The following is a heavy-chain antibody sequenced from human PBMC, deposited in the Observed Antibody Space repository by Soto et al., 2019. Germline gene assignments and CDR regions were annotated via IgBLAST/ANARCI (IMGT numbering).Heavy chain of an antibody. Sequence: SETLSLTCAVYGGSFSGYYWTWIRQPPGTGLEWIGEINHSGSTNYNPSLKSRVTISVDTSKNQFSLKLTSVTAADTAVYYCARDNITGRFDYCSQGTLVTVSS. CDR1: GGSFSGYY. D-gene: IGHD2-8*02. J-gene: IGHJ4*02. CDR2: INHSGST. V-gene: IGHV4-34*01. CDR3: ARDNITGRFDY.